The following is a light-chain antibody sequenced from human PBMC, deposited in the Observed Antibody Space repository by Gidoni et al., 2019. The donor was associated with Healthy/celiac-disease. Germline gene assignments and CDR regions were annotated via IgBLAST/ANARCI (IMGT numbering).Light chain of an antibody. J-gene: IGKJ1*01. CDR3: KQYNKWPET. Sequence: EILLPQSPSTLSVSPVERPTLSCSPSQSVSINLAWYQQKPGQAPRLLIYGASTRATGIPARFSGSGSGTEFTLKISRLQSEDFAVYYCKQYNKWPETFGQGTKVEIK. CDR2: GAS. CDR1: QSVSIN. V-gene: IGKV3-15*01.